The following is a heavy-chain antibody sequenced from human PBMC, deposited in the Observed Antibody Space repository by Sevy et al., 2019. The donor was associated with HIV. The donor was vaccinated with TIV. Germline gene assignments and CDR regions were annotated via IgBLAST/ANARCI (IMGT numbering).Heavy chain of an antibody. CDR2: INAGNGNT. CDR3: ARATSYYDSSGYYWDAFDI. V-gene: IGHV1-3*01. CDR1: GYTFTSYA. J-gene: IGHJ3*02. Sequence: ASVKVSCKASGYTFTSYAMHWVRQAPGQRLEWMGWINAGNGNTKYSQKFQGRVTITRDTSASTAYMELSSLRSEDTAVYYSARATSYYDSSGYYWDAFDIWGQGTMVTVSS. D-gene: IGHD3-22*01.